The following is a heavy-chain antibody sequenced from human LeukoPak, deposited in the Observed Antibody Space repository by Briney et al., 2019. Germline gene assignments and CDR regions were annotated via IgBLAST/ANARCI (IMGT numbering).Heavy chain of an antibody. CDR3: ARWFSYLDSGSFYNPDY. D-gene: IGHD3-10*01. CDR2: IYYSGST. V-gene: IGHV4-30-4*08. Sequence: SETLSLTCTVSGGSFSIGYWSWIRQPPGKGLEWIGYIYYSGSTYYNASLESRVTISLDTSKNQFSLRLSSVTAADTAVYYCARWFSYLDSGSFYNPDYWGQGSLVTVSS. J-gene: IGHJ4*02. CDR1: GGSFSIGY.